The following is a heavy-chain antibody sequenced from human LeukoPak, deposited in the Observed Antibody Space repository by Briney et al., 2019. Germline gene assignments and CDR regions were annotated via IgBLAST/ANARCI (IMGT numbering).Heavy chain of an antibody. D-gene: IGHD6-19*01. J-gene: IGHJ4*02. CDR3: AKGLGFLPQFDY. V-gene: IGHV3-13*01. CDR1: GFAFSSYD. Sequence: GGSLRLSCAASGFAFSSYDMHWVRQVSGKGLEWVSAIGHAGDTYYADSVKGRFTISRDNSKNTVYLQMNSLRAEDTALYYCAKGLGFLPQFDYWGQGTLVAVSS. CDR2: IGHAGDT.